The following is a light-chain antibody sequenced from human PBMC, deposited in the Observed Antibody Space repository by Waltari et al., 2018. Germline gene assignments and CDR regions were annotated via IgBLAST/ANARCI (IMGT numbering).Light chain of an antibody. CDR3: SSYMDSSTLEL. CDR1: SSDMGGYNY. V-gene: IGLV2-14*03. CDR2: VVS. J-gene: IGLJ2*01. Sequence: QSALTQPAPVSGSPGQPITIPCPGPSSDMGGYNYVSWYQQVPGKAPKLMIYVVSNRPSGVSSRFSGSKSGNTASLTISGLQAEDEADYFCSSYMDSSTLELFGGGTSLTVL.